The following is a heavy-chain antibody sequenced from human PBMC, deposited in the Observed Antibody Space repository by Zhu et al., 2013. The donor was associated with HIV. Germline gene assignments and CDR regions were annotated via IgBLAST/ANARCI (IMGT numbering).Heavy chain of an antibody. CDR3: ARTRTGAGYWSDY. Sequence: QVQLVQSAAEVKPPGASVKVSCKAPGYPFTDYYVHWIRQAPGQGLEWMGWMYPNNGATIYEKKFQDRVTMTRDTSITTAYMEVRRLRSDDTAVYYCARTRTGAGYWSDYWGQGTLVTVSS. CDR1: GYPFTDYY. V-gene: IGHV1-2*02. CDR2: MYPNNGAT. J-gene: IGHJ4*02. D-gene: IGHD3-9*01.